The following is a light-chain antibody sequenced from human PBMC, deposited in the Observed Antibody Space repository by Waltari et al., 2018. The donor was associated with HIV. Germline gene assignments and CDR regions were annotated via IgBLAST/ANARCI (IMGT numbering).Light chain of an antibody. CDR1: QSLLYSSSDKNY. V-gene: IGKV4-1*01. J-gene: IGKJ5*01. CDR3: QQYYTTPSIT. CDR2: WAS. Sequence: DIVMTQSPDSLSVSLGERATINCKSSQSLLYSSSDKNYLAWYQQKSGQPPRLLISWASTREFGVPDRFNGSGFGTDFTLTISSLQAEDVAVYSCQQYYTTPSITFGQGTRLEIK.